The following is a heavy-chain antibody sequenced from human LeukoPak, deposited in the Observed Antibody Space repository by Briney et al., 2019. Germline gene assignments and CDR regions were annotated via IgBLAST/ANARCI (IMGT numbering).Heavy chain of an antibody. CDR3: AKGNERRAFDI. CDR1: GFTFDDYA. Sequence: GGSLRLSCAAPGFTFDDYAIHWVRQAPGRGLDWVSLISGDGDSTYYADSVKGRFTISRDNSKNSLYLQMNSLRTEDTALYYCAKGNERRAFDIWGQGTMATVSS. CDR2: ISGDGDST. J-gene: IGHJ3*02. V-gene: IGHV3-43*02.